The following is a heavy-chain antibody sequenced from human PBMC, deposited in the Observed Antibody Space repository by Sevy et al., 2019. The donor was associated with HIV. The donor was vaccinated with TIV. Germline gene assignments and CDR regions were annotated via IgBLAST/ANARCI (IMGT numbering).Heavy chain of an antibody. CDR3: ARDAGYTTKFHPLH. J-gene: IGHJ4*02. V-gene: IGHV3-30*04. CDR2: ISSTGNFE. D-gene: IGHD5-12*01. Sequence: GGSLRLSCSASGFRLNTYAMHWVRQAPGKELEWVSVISSTGNFESYTASVKGRFTISKDNSKNTVSLQMNSLRPEDTAMYYCARDAGYTTKFHPLHWGQGTLVTVSS. CDR1: GFRLNTYA.